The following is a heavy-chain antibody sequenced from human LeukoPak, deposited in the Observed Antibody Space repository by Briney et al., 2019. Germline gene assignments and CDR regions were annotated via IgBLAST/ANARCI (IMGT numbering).Heavy chain of an antibody. CDR1: GFTFSSYA. J-gene: IGHJ3*02. Sequence: TGGSLRLSCAASGFTFSSYAMSWVRQAPGKGLEWVSAISGSGGSTYYADSVKGRFTIPRDNSKNTLYLQMNSLRAEDTAVYYCAKGGYSSGWIDAFDIWGQGTMVTVSS. CDR2: ISGSGGST. D-gene: IGHD6-19*01. CDR3: AKGGYSSGWIDAFDI. V-gene: IGHV3-23*01.